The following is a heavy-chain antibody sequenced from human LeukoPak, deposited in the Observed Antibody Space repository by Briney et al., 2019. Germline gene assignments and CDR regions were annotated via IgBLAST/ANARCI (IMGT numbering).Heavy chain of an antibody. J-gene: IGHJ4*02. V-gene: IGHV1-8*01. CDR3: ARRTIAAAGSDFDY. D-gene: IGHD6-13*01. CDR1: GYTFTSYD. Sequence: GASVKVSCKASGYTFTSYDINWVRQATGQELEWMGWMNPNSGNTGYAQKFQGRVTMTRNTSISTAYMELSSLRSEDTAVYYCARRTIAAAGSDFDYWGQGTLVTVSS. CDR2: MNPNSGNT.